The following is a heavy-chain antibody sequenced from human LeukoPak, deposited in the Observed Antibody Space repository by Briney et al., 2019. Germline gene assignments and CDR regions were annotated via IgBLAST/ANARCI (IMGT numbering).Heavy chain of an antibody. CDR3: ARVRGYCSSTSCPPGYDWFDP. D-gene: IGHD2-2*01. V-gene: IGHV4-59*08. Sequence: SETLSLTCTVSGGSISSYYWSWIRQPPGKGLEWIGYIYYSGSTYYNPSLKSRVTISVDTSKNQFSLKLSSVTAADTAVYYCARVRGYCSSTSCPPGYDWFDPWGQGTLVTVSS. J-gene: IGHJ5*02. CDR1: GGSISSYY. CDR2: IYYSGST.